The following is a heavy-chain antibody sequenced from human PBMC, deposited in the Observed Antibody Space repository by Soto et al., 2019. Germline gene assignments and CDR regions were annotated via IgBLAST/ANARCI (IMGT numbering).Heavy chain of an antibody. CDR1: GFTFSSYG. CDR3: ARDERSEWLRLGYYYYGMDV. Sequence: GGSLRLSCAASGFTFSSYGMHWVRQAPGKGLEWVAVIWYDGSNKYYADSVKGRFTISRDNSKNTLYLQMNSLRAEDTAVYYCARDERSEWLRLGYYYYGMDVWGQGTTVTVSS. D-gene: IGHD5-12*01. V-gene: IGHV3-33*01. J-gene: IGHJ6*02. CDR2: IWYDGSNK.